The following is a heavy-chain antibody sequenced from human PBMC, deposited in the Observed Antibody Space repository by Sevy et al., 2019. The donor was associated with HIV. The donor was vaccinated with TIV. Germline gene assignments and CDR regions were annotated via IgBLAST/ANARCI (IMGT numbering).Heavy chain of an antibody. D-gene: IGHD4-17*01. J-gene: IGHJ4*02. Sequence: GESLKISCKGSGYSFTSYWIGWVRQMSGKGLEWMGIIYPGDSHTRYSPSFQGQVTISADKSISTAYLQWSSLKASDTAMYFCARGTTVTRIDYWGQGTLVTVSS. CDR3: ARGTTVTRIDY. CDR2: IYPGDSHT. V-gene: IGHV5-51*01. CDR1: GYSFTSYW.